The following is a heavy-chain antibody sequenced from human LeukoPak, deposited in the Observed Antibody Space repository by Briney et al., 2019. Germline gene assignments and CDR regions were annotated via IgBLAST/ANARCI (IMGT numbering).Heavy chain of an antibody. CDR2: INHSGST. V-gene: IGHV4-34*01. J-gene: IGHJ4*02. CDR3: ARGGAPPRHFDY. Sequence: SETLSLTCTVSGGSISSYYWSWIRQPPGKGLEWIGEINHSGSTNYNPSLKSRVTISVDTSKNQFSLKLSSVTAADTAVYYCARGGAPPRHFDYWGQGTLVTVSS. CDR1: GGSISSYY. D-gene: IGHD1-1*01.